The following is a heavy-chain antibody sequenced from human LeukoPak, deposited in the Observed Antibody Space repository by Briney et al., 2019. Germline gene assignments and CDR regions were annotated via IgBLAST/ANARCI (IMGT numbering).Heavy chain of an antibody. CDR3: ARDFDS. J-gene: IGHJ4*02. Sequence: SETLSLTCTVSGDSFSAYYWSWIRQPAGKGLEWIGLIFTSGNTNYNPALKSRVTMSVDTSKNQFSLTLTSVTAADTAVYYCARDFDSWGQGTLVTVSS. CDR2: IFTSGNT. CDR1: GDSFSAYY. V-gene: IGHV4-4*07.